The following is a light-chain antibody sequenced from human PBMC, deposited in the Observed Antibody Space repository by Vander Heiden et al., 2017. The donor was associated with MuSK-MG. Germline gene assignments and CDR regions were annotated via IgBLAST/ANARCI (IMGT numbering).Light chain of an antibody. CDR3: QTYDNTLSGSGG. V-gene: IGLV1-40*01. CDR2: SNS. CDR1: SSNIGAGYD. J-gene: IGLJ3*02. Sequence: QPVLTQPPSVSGAPGRRVTIPCTGNSSNIGAGYDVTWYRQSPGAPPKFVSYSNSNRPSGVPDRFSASNAGASASLAISRLQAADEADYDGQTYDNTLSGSGGCGGGPKL.